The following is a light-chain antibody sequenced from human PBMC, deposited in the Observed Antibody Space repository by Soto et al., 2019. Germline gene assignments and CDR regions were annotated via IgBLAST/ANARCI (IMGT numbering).Light chain of an antibody. Sequence: QSVLTQPRSVSGSPGQSVTISCTGTSSDVGGYNYVSWYQQHPGKAPKLMIYDVSKRPSGVPGRFSGSKSGNTASLTISGLQAEDEADYYCCSYAGSYTYVFGTGNKVSV. CDR1: SSDVGGYNY. CDR3: CSYAGSYTYV. J-gene: IGLJ1*01. V-gene: IGLV2-11*01. CDR2: DVS.